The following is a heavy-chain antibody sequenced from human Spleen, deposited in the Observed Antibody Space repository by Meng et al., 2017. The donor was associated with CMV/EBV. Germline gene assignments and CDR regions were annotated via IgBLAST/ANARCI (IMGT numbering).Heavy chain of an antibody. J-gene: IGHJ5*01. D-gene: IGHD2-21*01. CDR2: INPISGDQ. V-gene: IGHV1-2*02. Sequence: SCKHSGYSFTGNFIHGVRQAPGQGLEWMEWINPISGDQIYEQKFQGRITVTRDTSISTVYMELTRLKSDDTAIYYCARHGDYYSFDPWGQGTLVTVSS. CDR3: ARHGDYYSFDP. CDR1: GYSFTGNF.